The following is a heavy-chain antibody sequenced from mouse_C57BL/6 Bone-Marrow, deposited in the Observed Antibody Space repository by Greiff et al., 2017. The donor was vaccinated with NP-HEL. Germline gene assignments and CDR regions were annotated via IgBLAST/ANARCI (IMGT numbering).Heavy chain of an antibody. Sequence: EVKLQESGGGLVQPGGSLKLSCAASGFTFSDYYMYWVRQTPEKRLEWVAYISNGGGSTYYPDTVKGRFTISRDNAKNTLYLQMSRLKSEDTAMYYCARSNYLYYAMDYWGQGTSVTVSS. CDR3: ARSNYLYYAMDY. CDR2: ISNGGGST. V-gene: IGHV5-12*01. D-gene: IGHD2-5*01. J-gene: IGHJ4*01. CDR1: GFTFSDYY.